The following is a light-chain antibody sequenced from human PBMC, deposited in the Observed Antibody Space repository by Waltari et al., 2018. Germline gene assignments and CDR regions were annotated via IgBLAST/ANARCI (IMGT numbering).Light chain of an antibody. J-gene: IGKJ4*01. CDR3: MQGTHWPLT. CDR2: KVS. V-gene: IGKV2-30*02. Sequence: DVVMTQSPLSLPVTLGQPASISSQSSQSLVHSDGHTYLAWVQQRPGQSPRRLIYKVSNRESGVPDRFSASGSGTDFTLKISRVEAEDVGVYYCMQGTHWPLTFGGGTKVEIK. CDR1: QSLVHSDGHTY.